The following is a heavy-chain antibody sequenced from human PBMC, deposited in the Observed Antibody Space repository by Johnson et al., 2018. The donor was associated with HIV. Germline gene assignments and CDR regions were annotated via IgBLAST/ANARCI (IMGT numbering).Heavy chain of an antibody. J-gene: IGHJ3*02. CDR2: TSYDGRNK. Sequence: QVQLVESGGGLVQPGGSLRLSCTASGFTVSSNYMSWVRQAPGKGLEWVAVTSYDGRNKYYADSVKGRFTISRDNSKNTLYLQMNSLRAEDTAVYYCASSSPRDAFDIWGQGTMVTVSS. V-gene: IGHV3-30-3*01. CDR3: ASSSPRDAFDI. CDR1: GFTVSSNY.